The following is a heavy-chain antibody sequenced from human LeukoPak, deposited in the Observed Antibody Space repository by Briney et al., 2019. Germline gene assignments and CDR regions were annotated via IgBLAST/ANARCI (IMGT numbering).Heavy chain of an antibody. J-gene: IGHJ5*02. Sequence: ASVKVSCKASGGTFSSYGISWVRQAPGQGLEWMGWISAYNGNTNYAQKLQGRVTMTTDTSTSTAYMELRSLRSDDTAVYYCATYDSSVNWFDPWGQGTLVTVSS. D-gene: IGHD3-22*01. V-gene: IGHV1-18*01. CDR2: ISAYNGNT. CDR1: GGTFSSYG. CDR3: ATYDSSVNWFDP.